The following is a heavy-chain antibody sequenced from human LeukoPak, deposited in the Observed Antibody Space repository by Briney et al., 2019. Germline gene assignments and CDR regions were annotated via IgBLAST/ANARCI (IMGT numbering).Heavy chain of an antibody. CDR2: IYYSGST. D-gene: IGHD4-17*01. V-gene: IGHV4-59*01. CDR3: ARPSTVTLRGGAFDI. Sequence: KPSETLSLTCTVSGGSISSYYWSWIRQPPGKGLEWIGYIYYSGSTNYNPSLKSRVTISVDTSKNQFSLKLSSVTAADTAVYYCARPSTVTLRGGAFDIWGQGTMVTVSS. CDR1: GGSISSYY. J-gene: IGHJ3*02.